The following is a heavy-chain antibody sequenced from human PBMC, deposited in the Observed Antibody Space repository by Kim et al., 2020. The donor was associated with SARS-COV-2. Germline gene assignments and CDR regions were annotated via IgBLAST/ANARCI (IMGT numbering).Heavy chain of an antibody. Sequence: GESLKISCKGSGYSFTSYWISWVRQMPGKGLEWMVRIDPSDSYTNYSPSFQGHVTISADKSISTAYLQWSSLKDSDTAIYYCARHIELATTHFDYWGQGTLVTVSS. V-gene: IGHV5-10-1*01. CDR3: ARHIELATTHFDY. CDR2: IDPSDSYT. J-gene: IGHJ4*02. D-gene: IGHD2-21*01. CDR1: GYSFTSYW.